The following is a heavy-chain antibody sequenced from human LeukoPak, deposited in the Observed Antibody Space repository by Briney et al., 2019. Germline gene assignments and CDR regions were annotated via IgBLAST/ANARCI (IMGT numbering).Heavy chain of an antibody. Sequence: SETLSLTCTVSGGSISSYYWSWIRQPPGKGLEWIGYIYYSGSTNYNPSLKSRVTISVDTSKNQFSLKLSSVTAADTAVYYCARAHPSFYDILTGYYRTLREIYFDYWGQGTLVTVSS. CDR2: IYYSGST. J-gene: IGHJ4*02. V-gene: IGHV4-59*01. CDR3: ARAHPSFYDILTGYYRTLREIYFDY. D-gene: IGHD3-9*01. CDR1: GGSISSYY.